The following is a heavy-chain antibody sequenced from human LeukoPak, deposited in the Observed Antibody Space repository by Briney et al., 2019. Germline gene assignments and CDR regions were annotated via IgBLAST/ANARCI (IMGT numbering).Heavy chain of an antibody. CDR2: IKQDGSEK. Sequence: GGSLRLSCAASGFTFSSYWMSWVRQAPGKGLEWVANIKQDGSEKYYVDSVKGRYTISRDNAKNSLYLQMNSLRAEDTAVYYCARESEGLVPAAQIDYWGQGTLVTVSS. V-gene: IGHV3-7*01. CDR1: GFTFSSYW. CDR3: ARESEGLVPAAQIDY. J-gene: IGHJ4*02. D-gene: IGHD2-2*01.